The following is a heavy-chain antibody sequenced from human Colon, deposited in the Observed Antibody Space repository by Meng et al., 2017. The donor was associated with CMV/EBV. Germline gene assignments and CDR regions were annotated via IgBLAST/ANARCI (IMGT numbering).Heavy chain of an antibody. CDR1: GFTFSTYA. CDR2: VSYDGTGK. CDR3: ARGTYCSSVSCVHFERYSFDY. V-gene: IGHV3-30-3*01. Sequence: GGSLRLSCAASGFTFSTYAMHWVRQAPGKGLEWVAAVSYDGTGKYNTDSVKGRFTISRDNAKNTLYVQMNSLGTEDTAVYYCARGTYCSSVSCVHFERYSFDYWGQGTVVTVSS. J-gene: IGHJ4*02. D-gene: IGHD2-2*01.